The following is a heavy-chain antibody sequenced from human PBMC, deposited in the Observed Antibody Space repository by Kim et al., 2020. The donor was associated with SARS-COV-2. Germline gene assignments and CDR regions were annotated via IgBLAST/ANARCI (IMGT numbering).Heavy chain of an antibody. Sequence: SETLSLTCTVSGGSISSSSYYWGWIRQPPGKGLEWIGSIYYSGSTYYNPSLKSRVTISVDTSKNQFSLKLSSVTAADTAVYYCARVGVITPDFDYLGQGT. J-gene: IGHJ4*02. CDR2: IYYSGST. V-gene: IGHV4-39*01. D-gene: IGHD3-22*01. CDR1: GGSISSSSYY. CDR3: ARVGVITPDFDY.